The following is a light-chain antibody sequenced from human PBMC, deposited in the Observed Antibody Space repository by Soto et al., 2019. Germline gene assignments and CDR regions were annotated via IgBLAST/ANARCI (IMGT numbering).Light chain of an antibody. Sequence: EIVMTQSPATLSVSPGESDTLSCWASQSVSSNLAWHQQKPGQAPRILMYDASTRATGISARFSGSGSGTEFTLTISSLQSEDFAVYYCQQYHNWPITFGQGTRLEIK. CDR1: QSVSSN. V-gene: IGKV3-15*01. J-gene: IGKJ5*01. CDR2: DAS. CDR3: QQYHNWPIT.